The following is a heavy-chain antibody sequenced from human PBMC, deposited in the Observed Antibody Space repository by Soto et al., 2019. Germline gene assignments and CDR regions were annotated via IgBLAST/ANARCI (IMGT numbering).Heavy chain of an antibody. CDR3: TRQMVLPFYYYYGMDV. J-gene: IGHJ6*02. V-gene: IGHV3-73*02. D-gene: IGHD2-8*01. CDR2: IRSKANSYAT. CDR1: GFTFSGSA. Sequence: EVQLVESGGGLVQPGGSLKLSCAASGFTFSGSAMHWVLQSSGKGLEWVGRIRSKANSYATAYAASVKGRFTISRDESKNTAYLQMNSLKTEDTAVYYCTRQMVLPFYYYYGMDVWGQGTTVTVSS.